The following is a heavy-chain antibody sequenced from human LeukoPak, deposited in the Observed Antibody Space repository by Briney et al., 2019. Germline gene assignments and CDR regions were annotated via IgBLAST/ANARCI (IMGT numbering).Heavy chain of an antibody. CDR2: MYYSGNT. CDR3: ASGQYDLWSGPSGWFDP. Sequence: SQALSLTCTVSGGSISSADYYWNWLRQPPGKGLEWIGYMYYSGNTYYNPSLKSRVTISEDTSKNQFSLKLSSVTAADTAVYFCASGQYDLWSGPSGWFDPWGQGILVTVPS. V-gene: IGHV4-30-4*01. CDR1: GGSISSADYY. D-gene: IGHD3-3*01. J-gene: IGHJ5*02.